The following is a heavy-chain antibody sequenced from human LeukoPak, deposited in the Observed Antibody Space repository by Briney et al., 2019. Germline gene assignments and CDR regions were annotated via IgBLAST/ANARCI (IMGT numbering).Heavy chain of an antibody. J-gene: IGHJ4*02. D-gene: IGHD4-17*01. Sequence: PSETLSLTCSVSGVSISNYHWSWFRQPPGKGLEWTGSIYNSGTTNYSPSLKSRITISVDTSKSQFSLKLTSVTAADTAVYYCVRLNKDGVSHLDFDCWGQGTLVTVSS. CDR2: IYNSGTT. CDR3: VRLNKDGVSHLDFDC. CDR1: GVSISNYH. V-gene: IGHV4-59*08.